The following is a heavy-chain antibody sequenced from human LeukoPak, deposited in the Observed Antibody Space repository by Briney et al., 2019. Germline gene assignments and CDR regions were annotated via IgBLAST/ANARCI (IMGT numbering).Heavy chain of an antibody. CDR1: GASIRSYY. CDR2: IYTSGST. Sequence: ASETLSLTCSVSGASIRSYYWSWIRQPPGKGLEWIGYIYTSGSTNHSPSLKGRVSLSMDTSKNHFSLTLSSVTAADTAVYYCARVAGSRSSGLYFQYRGQGTLVTVSS. D-gene: IGHD6-6*01. V-gene: IGHV4-4*09. J-gene: IGHJ1*01. CDR3: ARVAGSRSSGLYFQY.